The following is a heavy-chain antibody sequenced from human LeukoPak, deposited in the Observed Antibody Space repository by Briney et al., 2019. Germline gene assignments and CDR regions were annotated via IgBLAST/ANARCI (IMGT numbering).Heavy chain of an antibody. CDR3: ARHEVGLQTSGFDY. Sequence: SGTLSLTCGVSGGSISNTNWWTWVRQPPGKGLEWIGEVNLQGSTNYNPSLKSRVAISVDKSENHISLKLTSVTAADTAVYYCARHEVGLQTSGFDYWGQGTLVTVSS. CDR2: VNLQGST. J-gene: IGHJ4*02. D-gene: IGHD1-26*01. V-gene: IGHV4-4*02. CDR1: GGSISNTNW.